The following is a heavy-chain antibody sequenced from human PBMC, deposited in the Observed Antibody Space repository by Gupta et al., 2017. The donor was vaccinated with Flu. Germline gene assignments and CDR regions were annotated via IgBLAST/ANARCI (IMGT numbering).Heavy chain of an antibody. Sequence: MGWMNPNSGNTGYAQKFQGRVTMTRNTSISTAYMELSSLRSEDTAVYYCARGIRGRVFGVVSPYYYYYYMDVWGKGTTVTVSS. CDR2: MNPNSGNT. CDR3: ARGIRGRVFGVVSPYYYYYYMDV. J-gene: IGHJ6*03. D-gene: IGHD3-3*01. V-gene: IGHV1-8*01.